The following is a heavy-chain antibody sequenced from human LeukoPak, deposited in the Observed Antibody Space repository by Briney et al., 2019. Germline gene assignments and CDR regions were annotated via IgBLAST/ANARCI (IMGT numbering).Heavy chain of an antibody. CDR1: GFTFSTYG. D-gene: IGHD3-9*01. CDR2: IRYDGSIK. J-gene: IGHJ4*02. CDR3: ARGGYYNILTGYRTRFVGFDS. Sequence: PGGSLRLSCAASGFTFSTYGMHWVRQAPGKGLERVTFIRYDGSIKYFADSVKGRFTISRDNSKNTMYVQMNSLRAEDTAVYYCARGGYYNILTGYRTRFVGFDSWGQGTLVTVSS. V-gene: IGHV3-30*02.